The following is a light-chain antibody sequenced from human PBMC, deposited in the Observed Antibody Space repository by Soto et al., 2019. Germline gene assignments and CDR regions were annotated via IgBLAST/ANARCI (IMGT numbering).Light chain of an antibody. V-gene: IGKV1-5*01. CDR3: QQYHSYWP. CDR1: QNIRSR. CDR2: DAS. Sequence: DFQMTQSQSTLSPSVGARVTITCRASQNIRSRLAWFQQKPGKDPKLLIYDASSLESGVPPRFSGSGSGTEFTLTISSLQTEDFSTYYCQQYHSYWPFGQGTKVDTK. J-gene: IGKJ1*01.